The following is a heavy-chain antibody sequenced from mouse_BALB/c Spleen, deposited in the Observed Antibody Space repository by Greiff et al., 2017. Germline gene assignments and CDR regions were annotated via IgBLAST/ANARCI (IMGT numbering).Heavy chain of an antibody. V-gene: IGHV1-7*01. CDR2: INPSTGYT. J-gene: IGHJ2*01. D-gene: IGHD1-1*01. Sequence: QLQQSGAELAKPGASVKMSCKASGYTFTSYWMHWVKQRPGQGLEWIGYINPSTGYTEYNQKFKDKATLTADKSSSTAYMQLSSLTSEDSAVYYCARDGSPFDYWGQGTTLTVSS. CDR3: ARDGSPFDY. CDR1: GYTFTSYW.